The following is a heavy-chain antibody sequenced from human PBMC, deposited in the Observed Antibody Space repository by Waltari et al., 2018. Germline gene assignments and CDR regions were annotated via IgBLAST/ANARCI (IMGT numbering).Heavy chain of an antibody. CDR2: INPNSGGT. Sequence: QVQLVQSGAEVKKPGASVKVSCKASGYTFTGYYLPLVRTAPGQGLEWMGWINPNSGGTNYAQKFQGRVTMTRDTSISTAYMELSRLRSDDTAVYYCARDGDGYLAYFDYWGQGTLVTVSS. D-gene: IGHD5-12*01. CDR3: ARDGDGYLAYFDY. CDR1: GYTFTGYY. J-gene: IGHJ4*02. V-gene: IGHV1-2*02.